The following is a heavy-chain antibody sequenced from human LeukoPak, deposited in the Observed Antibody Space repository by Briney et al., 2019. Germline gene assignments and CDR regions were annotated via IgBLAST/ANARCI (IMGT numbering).Heavy chain of an antibody. CDR2: IYTSGST. CDR3: ARDGPYDSSGYYYLDAFDI. J-gene: IGHJ3*02. V-gene: IGHV4-4*07. CDR1: GGSISSYY. Sequence: SETLSLTCTVSGGSISSYYWSWIRQPAGKGLEGIGRIYTSGSTNYNPSLKSRVTMSVDTSKNQSSLKLSCVTAADTAVYYCARDGPYDSSGYYYLDAFDIWGQGTMVTVSS. D-gene: IGHD3-22*01.